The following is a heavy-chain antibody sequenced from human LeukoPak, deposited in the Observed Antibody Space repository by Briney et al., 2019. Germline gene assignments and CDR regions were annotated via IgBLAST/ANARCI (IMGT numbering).Heavy chain of an antibody. CDR1: GFTFSSYW. V-gene: IGHV3-74*01. J-gene: IGHJ6*03. D-gene: IGHD1-20*01. CDR3: ARGPLTGTSTRYYYMDV. CDR2: INSDGSST. Sequence: GGSLRLSCAASGFTFSSYWMHWFRQAPGKGLVWVSRINSDGSSTSYADSVKGRFTISRDNAKNTLYLQMNSLRAEDTAVYYCARGPLTGTSTRYYYMDVWGKGTTVTVSS.